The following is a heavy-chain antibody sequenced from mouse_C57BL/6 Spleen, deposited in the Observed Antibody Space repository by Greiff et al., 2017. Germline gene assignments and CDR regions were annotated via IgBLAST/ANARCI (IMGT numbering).Heavy chain of an antibody. Sequence: DVKLQESGPGLVKPSQSLSLTCSVTGYSITSGYYWNWIRQFPGNKLEWMGYISYDGSNNYNPSLKNRISITRDTSKNQFFLKLNSVTTEDTATYYCARDGSRYWYFDVWGTGTTVTVSS. CDR1: GYSITSGYY. CDR3: ARDGSRYWYFDV. V-gene: IGHV3-6*01. D-gene: IGHD1-1*01. CDR2: ISYDGSN. J-gene: IGHJ1*03.